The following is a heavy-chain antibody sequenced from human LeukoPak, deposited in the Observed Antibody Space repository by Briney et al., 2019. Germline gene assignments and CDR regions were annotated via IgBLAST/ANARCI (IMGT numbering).Heavy chain of an antibody. CDR1: GGSFSGYY. V-gene: IGHV4-34*01. D-gene: IGHD4-17*01. CDR2: INHSGST. J-gene: IGHJ4*02. Sequence: SETLSLTCAVYGGSFSGYYWSWIRQPPGKGLEWIGEINHSGSTNYNPSLKSRVTISVDTSKNQFSLKLSSVTAADTAVYYCARARTTVTTDYWGQGTLVTASS. CDR3: ARARTTVTTDY.